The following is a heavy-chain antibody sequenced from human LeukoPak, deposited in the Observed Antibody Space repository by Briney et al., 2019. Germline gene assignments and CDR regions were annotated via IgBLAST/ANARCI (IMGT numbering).Heavy chain of an antibody. D-gene: IGHD6-13*01. J-gene: IGHJ4*02. CDR1: GFTFSSYG. CDR3: ARALSVIAVAGFLDY. Sequence: PGRSLRLSCAASGFTFSSYGMHWVRQAPGKGLEWVAVIWYDGSNKYYVDSVKGRFTISRDNSKNTLYLQMNSLRAEDTAVYYCARALSVIAVAGFLDYLGRGTLVTVSS. CDR2: IWYDGSNK. V-gene: IGHV3-33*01.